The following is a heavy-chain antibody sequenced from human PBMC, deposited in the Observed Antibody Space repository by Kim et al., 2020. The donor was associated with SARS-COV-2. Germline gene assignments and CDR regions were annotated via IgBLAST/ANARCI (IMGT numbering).Heavy chain of an antibody. CDR2: INPKNGIT. J-gene: IGHJ3*02. CDR3: GRNLDRGIIGATHPNGI. CDR1: GYSFSSYG. D-gene: IGHD1-26*01. V-gene: IGHV1-18*01. Sequence: ASVKVSCKTSGYSFSSYGINWVRQAPGQGLEWVGFINPKNGITDYAQTLQGRVTMTTETSTSTAYLELRSLRSDDTATYFCGRNLDRGIIGATHPNGIWG.